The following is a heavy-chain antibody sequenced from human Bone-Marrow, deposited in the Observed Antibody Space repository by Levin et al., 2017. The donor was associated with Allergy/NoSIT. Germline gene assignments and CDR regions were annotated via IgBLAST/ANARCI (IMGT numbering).Heavy chain of an antibody. CDR2: INTNTGNP. CDR3: ARDSPRATGPDY. J-gene: IGHJ4*02. V-gene: IGHV7-4-1*02. CDR1: GYTLTSFA. D-gene: IGHD5-24*01. Sequence: GESLKISCKASGYTLTSFAINWVRQAPGQGLEWMGWINTNTGNPTYAQDFTGRFVFSSDTSVNTTYLQISSLKSEDTAIYYCARDSPRATGPDYWGQGTLVTVSS.